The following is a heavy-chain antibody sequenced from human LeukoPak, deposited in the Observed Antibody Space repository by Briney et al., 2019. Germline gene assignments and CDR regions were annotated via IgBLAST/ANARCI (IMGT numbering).Heavy chain of an antibody. CDR2: IYYSGST. CDR1: GGSISSYY. V-gene: IGHV4-59*06. D-gene: IGHD3-22*01. CDR3: ASNFNYYDSSGYRY. J-gene: IGHJ4*02. Sequence: SETLSLTCTVSGGSISSYYWSWIRQPPGKGLEWIGYIYYSGSTYYNPSLKSRVTISVDTSKNQFSLKLSSVTAADTAVYYCASNFNYYDSSGYRYWGQGTLVTVSS.